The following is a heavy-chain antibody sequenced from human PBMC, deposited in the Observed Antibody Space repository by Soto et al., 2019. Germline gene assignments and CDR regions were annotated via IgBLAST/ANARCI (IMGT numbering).Heavy chain of an antibody. CDR2: IYYSGST. CDR1: GGSISSYY. V-gene: IGHV4-59*01. Sequence: SETLSLTCTVSGGSISSYYWSWIRQPPGKGLEWIGYIYYSGSTNYNPSLKSRVTISVDTSKNQFSLKLSSVTAADTAVYYCARVGARPVEVYVDYWGQGTLVTVS. D-gene: IGHD1-26*01. CDR3: ARVGARPVEVYVDY. J-gene: IGHJ4*02.